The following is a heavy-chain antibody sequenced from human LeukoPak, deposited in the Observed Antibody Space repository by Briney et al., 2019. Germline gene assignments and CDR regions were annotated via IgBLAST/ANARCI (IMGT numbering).Heavy chain of an antibody. D-gene: IGHD6-19*01. Sequence: GGSLRLSCAASGFTFRNLDMHWVRQAPGKGLEWVAVISYDGSNKYYADSVKGRFTISRDNSKNTLYLQMNSLRDEDTAVYYCARDPYSGGYGAYYYYYMDVWGKGTTVTVSS. CDR3: ARDPYSGGYGAYYYYYMDV. CDR2: ISYDGSNK. CDR1: GFTFRNLD. V-gene: IGHV3-30*12. J-gene: IGHJ6*03.